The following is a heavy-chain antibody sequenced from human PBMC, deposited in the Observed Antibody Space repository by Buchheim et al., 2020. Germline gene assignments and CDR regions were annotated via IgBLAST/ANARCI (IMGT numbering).Heavy chain of an antibody. J-gene: IGHJ4*02. D-gene: IGHD3-16*02. CDR3: ARGYDYVWGSYRIDY. Sequence: QVQLQQWGAGLLKPSETLSLTCAVSGGSFSGYYWSWIRQPPGKGLEWIGEINHSGSTNYNPSLKSRVTISLDTSKNQFSLKLSSVTAADTAVYYCARGYDYVWGSYRIDYWGQGTL. CDR1: GGSFSGYY. CDR2: INHSGST. V-gene: IGHV4-34*01.